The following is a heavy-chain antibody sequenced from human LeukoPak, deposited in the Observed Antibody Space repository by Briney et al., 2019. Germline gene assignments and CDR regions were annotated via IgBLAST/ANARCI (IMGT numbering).Heavy chain of an antibody. CDR1: GGSFSGYY. D-gene: IGHD3-3*01. Sequence: TSETLSLTCAVYGGSFSGYYWSWIRQPPGKGLEWIGEINHSGSTNYNPSLKSRVTISVDTSKNRFSLKLSSVTAADTAVYYCARRDYDFWSGYYSRYSAAGTWFDPWGQGTLVTVSS. J-gene: IGHJ5*02. CDR2: INHSGST. V-gene: IGHV4-34*01. CDR3: ARRDYDFWSGYYSRYSAAGTWFDP.